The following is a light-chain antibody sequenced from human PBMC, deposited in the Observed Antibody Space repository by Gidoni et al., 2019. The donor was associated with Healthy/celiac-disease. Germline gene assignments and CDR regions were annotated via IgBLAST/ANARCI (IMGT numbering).Light chain of an antibody. V-gene: IGKV4-1*01. CDR3: QQYYSTPRG. J-gene: IGKJ3*01. CDR2: WAS. CDR1: QSVLYSSNNKNY. Sequence: DIVMTQSPESLAVSLGERATINCKSSQSVLYSSNNKNYLAWYQQKPGQPPKLLIYWASTLESGVPDRFSGSGSGTDFTLTISSLQAEDVAVYYCQQYYSTPRGFGPGTKVDIK.